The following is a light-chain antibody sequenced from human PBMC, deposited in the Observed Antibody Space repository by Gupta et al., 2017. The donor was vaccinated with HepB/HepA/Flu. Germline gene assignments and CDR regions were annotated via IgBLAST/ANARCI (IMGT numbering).Light chain of an antibody. CDR1: HDIKTF. J-gene: IGKJ2*01. V-gene: IGKV1-33*01. CDR2: GAS. Sequence: IQMTQSPSSLSASVGDRVTITCQATHDIKTFLNWFQQKSGKAPRLLIYGASNLESGVPPRFSGSGSGTEFSLTIANVQPEDVASYVCQQYDHLPYTFGQGT. CDR3: QQYDHLPYT.